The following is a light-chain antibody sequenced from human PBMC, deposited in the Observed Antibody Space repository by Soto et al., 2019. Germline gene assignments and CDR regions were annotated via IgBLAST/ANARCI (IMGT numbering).Light chain of an antibody. Sequence: DVQMTQSPSTLSASVGDRVTISCRASQNVFSRLAWYQQKPGKAPKLLIHDASSLESGVPSRFSGSGSGTEFTLTISSLQPDDFATYYCQQYDSYSTFGQGTKVDIK. CDR2: DAS. CDR3: QQYDSYST. V-gene: IGKV1-5*01. CDR1: QNVFSR. J-gene: IGKJ1*01.